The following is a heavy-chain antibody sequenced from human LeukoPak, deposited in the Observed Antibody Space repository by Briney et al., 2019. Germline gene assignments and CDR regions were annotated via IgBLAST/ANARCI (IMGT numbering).Heavy chain of an antibody. V-gene: IGHV4-59*12. D-gene: IGHD1-26*01. CDR2: IYYSGST. CDR1: GGSISSYY. J-gene: IGHJ4*02. CDR3: ARSSVPTFPNEWEL. Sequence: SETLSLTCTVSGGSISSYYWSWIRQPPGKGLEWIGYIYYSGSTNYNPSLKSRVTISVDTSKNQFSLKLSSVTAADTAVYYCARSSVPTFPNEWELRGQGTLVTVSS.